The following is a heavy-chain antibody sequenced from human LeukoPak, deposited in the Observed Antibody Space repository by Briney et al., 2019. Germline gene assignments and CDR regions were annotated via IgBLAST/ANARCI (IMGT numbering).Heavy chain of an antibody. V-gene: IGHV3-74*01. Sequence: TGGSLRLSCAASGFTFSSYWMHWVRKAPGKGLVWVSRINSDGSSTSYADSVKGRFTISRDNAKNTLYLQMNSLRAEDTAVYYCAKDQGIVGAPDYWGQGTLVTVSS. CDR3: AKDQGIVGAPDY. D-gene: IGHD1-26*01. CDR2: INSDGSST. J-gene: IGHJ4*02. CDR1: GFTFSSYW.